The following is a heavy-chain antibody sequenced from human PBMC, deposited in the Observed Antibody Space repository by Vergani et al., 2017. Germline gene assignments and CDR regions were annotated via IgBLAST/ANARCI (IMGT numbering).Heavy chain of an antibody. CDR1: GGSISSYY. Sequence: QVQLQESGPGLVKPSETLSLTCTVSGGSISSYYWSWIRQPPGKGLEWIGYIYYSGRTNYNPSRKSRVTKSVDTYKIQFSMKLSTVTAADTAVYYCARTGFDYYVDVWGKGTTVTVS. CDR2: IYYSGRT. V-gene: IGHV4-59*01. J-gene: IGHJ6*03. CDR3: ARTGFDYYVDV.